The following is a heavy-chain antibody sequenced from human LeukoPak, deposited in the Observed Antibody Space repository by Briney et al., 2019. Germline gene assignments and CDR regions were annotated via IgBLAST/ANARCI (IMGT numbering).Heavy chain of an antibody. J-gene: IGHJ6*03. D-gene: IGHD2-15*01. Sequence: ASVKVSCKASGYTFTDYYIYWVRQAPGQGLEWMGWINPNTDRTDYAHSFQGRATMTRDTSISTAYMELSRLRSDDTAVYYCARGQLLHIYYYYYMDLWGKGTTVTISS. CDR1: GYTFTDYY. V-gene: IGHV1-2*02. CDR2: INPNTDRT. CDR3: ARGQLLHIYYYYYMDL.